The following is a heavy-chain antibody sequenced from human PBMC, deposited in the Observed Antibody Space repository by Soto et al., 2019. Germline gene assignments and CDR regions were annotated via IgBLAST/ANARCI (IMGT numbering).Heavy chain of an antibody. Sequence: GESLKISCKGSGYSFTSYWIGWVRQMPGKGLEWMGIIYPGDSDTRYSPSFQGQVTISADKSISTAYLQWSSLKASDTAMYYCARQCARQAVACKGKNWYDPWGQGTLVTVAS. D-gene: IGHD6-19*01. V-gene: IGHV5-51*01. CDR1: GYSFTSYW. CDR3: ARQCARQAVACKGKNWYDP. CDR2: IYPGDSDT. J-gene: IGHJ5*02.